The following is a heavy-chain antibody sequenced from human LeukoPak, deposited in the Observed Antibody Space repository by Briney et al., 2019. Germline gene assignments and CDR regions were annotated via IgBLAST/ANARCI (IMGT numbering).Heavy chain of an antibody. Sequence: PGGSLRLSCTASGFTFSSYWMSWVRQAPEKGLEWVANIKEDGSEINYVDSVKGRFTIYRDNSKNSLYLQMNSLRVEDTAFYYCARDDLLHRNWFDPWGQGTLVTVSS. CDR3: ARDDLLHRNWFDP. CDR2: IKEDGSEI. V-gene: IGHV3-7*03. CDR1: GFTFSSYW. D-gene: IGHD3-22*01. J-gene: IGHJ5*02.